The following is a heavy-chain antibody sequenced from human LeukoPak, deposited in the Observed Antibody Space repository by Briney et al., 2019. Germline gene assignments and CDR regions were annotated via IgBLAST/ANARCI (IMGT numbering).Heavy chain of an antibody. Sequence: SETLSLTCTVSGGSISSYYWSWIRQPPGKGLEWIGYISYSGSTNYNPSLKSRVTISIDTSKNQFSLKLRSVTAADTAIYYCARQGYDILSGYIDAFDIWGQGTMVTVSS. V-gene: IGHV4-59*08. CDR2: ISYSGST. CDR1: GGSISSYY. D-gene: IGHD3-9*01. CDR3: ARQGYDILSGYIDAFDI. J-gene: IGHJ3*02.